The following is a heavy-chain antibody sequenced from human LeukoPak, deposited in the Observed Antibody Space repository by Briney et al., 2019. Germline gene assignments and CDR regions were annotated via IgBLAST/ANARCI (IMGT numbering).Heavy chain of an antibody. V-gene: IGHV3-23*01. Sequence: GGSLRLSCAGSGFSFSFPFNYHAMSWVRQAPGKGLEWGSGISGSGDSTYYADSVKGRFTISRDNSKNTLYLQMNSLRAEDTAVYYCAQDRTTMIVDAFDIWGQGTMVTASS. CDR1: GFSFSFPFNYHA. CDR3: AQDRTTMIVDAFDI. CDR2: ISGSGDST. D-gene: IGHD3-22*01. J-gene: IGHJ3*02.